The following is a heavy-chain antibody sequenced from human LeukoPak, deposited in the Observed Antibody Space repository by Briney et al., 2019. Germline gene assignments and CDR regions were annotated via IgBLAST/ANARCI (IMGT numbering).Heavy chain of an antibody. CDR1: RHTFTDSY. V-gene: IGHV1-2*06. CDR2: INPNSGDP. Sequence: ASVKVSCKTSRHTFTDSYIHWVRQAPGQGLEWMGRINPNSGDPNYPQKFQGRVTMTRDTSISTAYMEMSSLTSEDTAVYYCARSARHCNNGVCFTDYYIDLWGKGTTVIVSS. J-gene: IGHJ6*03. CDR3: ARSARHCNNGVCFTDYYIDL. D-gene: IGHD2-8*01.